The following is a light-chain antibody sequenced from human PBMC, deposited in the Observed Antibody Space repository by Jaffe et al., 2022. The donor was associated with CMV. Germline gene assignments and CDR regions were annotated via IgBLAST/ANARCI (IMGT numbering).Light chain of an antibody. Sequence: DIQLTQSPPSVSASVGDRVTLTCRASQDIHGWLAWYQQRPGEAPKLLIYAASTLQSGVPPRFSGSGSGTDFTLTISGLQPEDFATYYCQQANTFPTFAFGPGTKVDVK. CDR3: QQANTFPTFA. J-gene: IGKJ3*01. CDR2: AAS. V-gene: IGKV1D-12*01. CDR1: QDIHGW.